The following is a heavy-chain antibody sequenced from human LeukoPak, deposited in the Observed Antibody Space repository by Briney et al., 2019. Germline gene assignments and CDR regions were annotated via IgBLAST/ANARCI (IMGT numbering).Heavy chain of an antibody. J-gene: IGHJ4*02. CDR3: ARGGARITMIVVALYYFDY. CDR2: IYYSGST. V-gene: IGHV4-39*01. D-gene: IGHD3-22*01. CDR1: GGSISSSSYY. Sequence: SETLSLTCTVSGGSISSSSYYWGWIRQPPGKGLEWIGSIYYSGSTYYNPSLKSRVTISVDTSKNQFSLKLSSVTAPDTAVYYCARGGARITMIVVALYYFDYWGQGTLVTVSS.